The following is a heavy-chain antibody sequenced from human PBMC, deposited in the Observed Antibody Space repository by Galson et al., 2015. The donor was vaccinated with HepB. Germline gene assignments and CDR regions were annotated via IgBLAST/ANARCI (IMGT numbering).Heavy chain of an antibody. D-gene: IGHD6-19*01. V-gene: IGHV1-69-2*01. J-gene: IGHJ5*02. Sequence: VKVSCKVSGYTFTDYYMHWVQQAPGKGLEWMGLVDPEDGETIYAEKFQGRVTITADTSTDTAYMELSSLRSEDTAVYYCATVPAVAGTRGPPVFDPWGQGTLVTVSS. CDR3: ATVPAVAGTRGPPVFDP. CDR2: VDPEDGET. CDR1: GYTFTDYY.